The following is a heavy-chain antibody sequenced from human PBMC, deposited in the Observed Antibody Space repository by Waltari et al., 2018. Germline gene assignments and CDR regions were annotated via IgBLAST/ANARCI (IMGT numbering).Heavy chain of an antibody. CDR2: MNRSSGNT. CDR1: GYTFTRYD. D-gene: IGHD5-18*01. CDR3: ATLGYSYGEDAFDI. Sequence: QVQLVQSGAEVKKPGASVKVSCKASGYTFTRYDINWVRQATGPGLEWMGWMNRSSGNTGYAQKFQGRVTITRNTARSTAYMELSSLRSEDTAVYYCATLGYSYGEDAFDIWGQGTMVTVSS. J-gene: IGHJ3*02. V-gene: IGHV1-8*03.